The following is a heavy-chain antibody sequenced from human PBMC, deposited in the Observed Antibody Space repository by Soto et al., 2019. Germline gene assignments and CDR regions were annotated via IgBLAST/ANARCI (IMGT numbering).Heavy chain of an antibody. CDR3: AKVGLITIFGGVSWFDP. CDR2: ISGSGGST. Sequence: GGSLRLSFAASGFTFSSSAMSWVRQAPGKALEWVSAISGSGGSTYYADSVKGRFTIPRDNSKNTLYLQMNGLSAEDTAVYYCAKVGLITIFGGVSWFDPWGQGTLVTVSS. CDR1: GFTFSSSA. J-gene: IGHJ5*02. D-gene: IGHD3-3*01. V-gene: IGHV3-23*01.